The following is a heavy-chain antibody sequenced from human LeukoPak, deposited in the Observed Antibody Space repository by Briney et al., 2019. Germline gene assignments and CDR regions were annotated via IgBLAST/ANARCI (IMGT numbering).Heavy chain of an antibody. D-gene: IGHD4-17*01. J-gene: IGHJ4*02. CDR2: IWYDGSNK. Sequence: PGGSLRLSCAASGFTFSSYGMHWVRQAPGKGLEWVAVIWYDGSNKYYADSVKGRFTISRDNSKNTLYLQMNSLRAEDTAVYHCAKSGYGDYYLDYWGQGTLVTVSS. V-gene: IGHV3-33*06. CDR3: AKSGYGDYYLDY. CDR1: GFTFSSYG.